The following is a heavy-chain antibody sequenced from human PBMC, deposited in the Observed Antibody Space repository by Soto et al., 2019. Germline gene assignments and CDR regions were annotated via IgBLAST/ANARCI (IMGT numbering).Heavy chain of an antibody. J-gene: IGHJ4*02. V-gene: IGHV3-23*01. Sequence: PGGSLRLSCAASGFTFKYYAMSWVRQAPGKGLEWVSAISSGGDNTYYADSVKGRFTVSRDNSKNTLYLQMNSLRAEDTAVYYCAKYGSGRPNFDYWGQGTQVTVSS. CDR3: AKYGSGRPNFDY. CDR1: GFTFKYYA. D-gene: IGHD3-10*01. CDR2: ISSGGDNT.